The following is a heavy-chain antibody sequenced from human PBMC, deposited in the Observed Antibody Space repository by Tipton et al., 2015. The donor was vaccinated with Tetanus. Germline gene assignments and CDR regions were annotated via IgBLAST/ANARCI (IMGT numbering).Heavy chain of an antibody. J-gene: IGHJ4*02. Sequence: SLRLSCVGSGFNFSTNSMNWVRQAPGKGLVWVSRINPDGRTTTYADSVKGRFTISRDNAKNTLYLQMNSLRVEDTAVFYCARDSTHRRDGYNDFDYWGQGTLVTVSS. D-gene: IGHD5-24*01. CDR3: ARDSTHRRDGYNDFDY. CDR2: INPDGRTT. CDR1: GFNFSTNS. V-gene: IGHV3-74*01.